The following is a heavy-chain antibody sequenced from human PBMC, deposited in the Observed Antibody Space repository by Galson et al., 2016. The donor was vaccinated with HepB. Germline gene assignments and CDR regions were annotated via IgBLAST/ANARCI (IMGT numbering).Heavy chain of an antibody. V-gene: IGHV3-13*01. CDR1: GFIISTYD. D-gene: IGHD3-10*01. CDR2: IGIADDT. CDR3: ARTIDGEYFDH. J-gene: IGHJ4*02. Sequence: SLRLSCAASGFIISTYDMHWVRQAAGKGLEWVSVIGIADDTYYGDPVKGRFTISREDAKNSLYLQMNSLRAGDTVVYYCARTIDGEYFDHWGQGTLVTVSS.